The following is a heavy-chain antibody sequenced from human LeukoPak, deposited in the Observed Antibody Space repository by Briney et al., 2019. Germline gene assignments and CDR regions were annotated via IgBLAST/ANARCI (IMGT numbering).Heavy chain of an antibody. Sequence: SETLSLTCTVSGGSISSYYWSWIRQPPGKGLEWVGYIYYSGSTNYNPSLKSRVTISVDTSKNQFSLKLRSVTAADTAVYYCARIHYDVLTGTTTHFDYWGQGTLVTVST. CDR1: GGSISSYY. V-gene: IGHV4-59*13. J-gene: IGHJ4*02. CDR2: IYYSGST. CDR3: ARIHYDVLTGTTTHFDY. D-gene: IGHD3-9*01.